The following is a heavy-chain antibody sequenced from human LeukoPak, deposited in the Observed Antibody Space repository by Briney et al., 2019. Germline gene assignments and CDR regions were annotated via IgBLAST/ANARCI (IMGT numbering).Heavy chain of an antibody. Sequence: SETLSLTCTVSGGSISSYYWSWIRQPPGKGLEWIGYIFYSGSTNYNPSLKSRVTISVGTSKNQVSLKLRSVTAADTAVYYCARTNPSFDYWGQGTLVTVSS. J-gene: IGHJ4*02. CDR1: GGSISSYY. CDR2: IFYSGST. CDR3: ARTNPSFDY. V-gene: IGHV4-59*08.